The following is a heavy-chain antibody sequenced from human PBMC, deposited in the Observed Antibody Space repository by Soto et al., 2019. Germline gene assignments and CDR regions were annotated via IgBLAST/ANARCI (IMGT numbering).Heavy chain of an antibody. CDR2: IIADNGNT. D-gene: IGHD4-4*01. Sequence: GASVKVSCKASGYTFTSYAIHWVRQAPGQRLEWMGWIIADNGNTKYSQKFQGRVTITRDVSANTASLELISLKASDSALYYCARGKYSSPRGGLDVWGQGTPVTVSS. CDR1: GYTFTSYA. CDR3: ARGKYSSPRGGLDV. J-gene: IGHJ6*02. V-gene: IGHV1-3*01.